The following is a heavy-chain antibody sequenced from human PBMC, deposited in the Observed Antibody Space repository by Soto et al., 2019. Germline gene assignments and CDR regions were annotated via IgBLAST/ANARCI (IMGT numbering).Heavy chain of an antibody. V-gene: IGHV3-23*01. J-gene: IGHJ4*02. CDR1: GFTFSSYA. CDR3: AKALRAYCSSTSCYLFDY. Sequence: GGSLRLSXAASGFTFSSYAMSWVRQAPGKGLEWVSAISGSGGSTYYADSVKGRFTISRDNSKNTLYLQMNSLRAEDTAVYYCAKALRAYCSSTSCYLFDYWGQGTLVTVSS. CDR2: ISGSGGST. D-gene: IGHD2-2*01.